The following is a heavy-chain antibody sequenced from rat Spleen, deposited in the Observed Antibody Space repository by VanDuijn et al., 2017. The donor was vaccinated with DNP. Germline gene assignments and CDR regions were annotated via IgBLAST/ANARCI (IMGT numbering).Heavy chain of an antibody. CDR3: ARDSEGYYFDY. V-gene: IGHV5-7*01. CDR1: GFTFSDYN. Sequence: EVQLVESGGGLVQPGRSLKLSCAASGFTFSDYNMAWVRQAPKKGLEWVATISYDGSSTYYRDSVKGRFTISRDNAKSTLYLQMNSLRSEDTATYYCARDSEGYYFDYWGQGVMVTVSS. D-gene: IGHD1-11*01. CDR2: ISYDGSST. J-gene: IGHJ2*01.